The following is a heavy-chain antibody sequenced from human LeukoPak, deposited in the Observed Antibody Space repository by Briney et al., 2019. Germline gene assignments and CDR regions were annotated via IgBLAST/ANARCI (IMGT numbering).Heavy chain of an antibody. D-gene: IGHD3-10*01. CDR3: ARITYGSGSYYFDY. V-gene: IGHV3-30*02. Sequence: GGSLRLSCAASGFTFSGYGMHWVRQAPGKGLEWVAFIWYDGSNKYYADSVKGRFTISRDNSKNTLYLQMNSLRAEDTAVYYCARITYGSGSYYFDYWGQGTLVTVSS. CDR2: IWYDGSNK. CDR1: GFTFSGYG. J-gene: IGHJ4*02.